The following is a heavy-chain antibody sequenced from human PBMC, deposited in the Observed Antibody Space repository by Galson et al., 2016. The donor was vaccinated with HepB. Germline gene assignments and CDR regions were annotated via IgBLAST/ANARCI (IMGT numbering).Heavy chain of an antibody. V-gene: IGHV1-18*01. CDR1: CYTFTSFG. D-gene: IGHD3-9*01. CDR2: ISAYNGNT. J-gene: IGHJ5*02. Sequence: SVKVSCKASCYTFTSFGISWVRQAPGQGLEWMGWISAYNGNTNYAQKLQGRVTMTTDTSTSTTYMELRSLRSDDTAVYYCARRRQRVDFLTGYLPGEWYFDPWGQGTLVTVSS. CDR3: ARRRQRVDFLTGYLPGEWYFDP.